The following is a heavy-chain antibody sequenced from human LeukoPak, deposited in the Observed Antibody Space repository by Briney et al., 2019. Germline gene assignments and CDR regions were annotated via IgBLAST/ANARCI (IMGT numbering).Heavy chain of an antibody. J-gene: IGHJ5*02. CDR1: GGSISTYY. D-gene: IGHD4-23*01. Sequence: SETLSLTCTLSGGSISTYYWSWIRQPPGKGLEWIGYIYYSGSTSYNPSLKSRVTISVDTSKNQFSLKLSSVTAADTAVYYCARHSRTVGSVGIDPWGQGTLVTVSS. CDR2: IYYSGST. V-gene: IGHV4-59*08. CDR3: ARHSRTVGSVGIDP.